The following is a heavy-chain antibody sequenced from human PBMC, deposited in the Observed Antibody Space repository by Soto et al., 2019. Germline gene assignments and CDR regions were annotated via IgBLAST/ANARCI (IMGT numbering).Heavy chain of an antibody. Sequence: SETLSLTCTVSGGSISSSSYYWGWIRQPPGKGLEWIGSIYYSGSTYYNPSLKSRVTISVDTSKNQFSLKLSSVTAADTAAYYCARGTNYGDYLNWFDPWGQGTLVTVSS. V-gene: IGHV4-39*01. D-gene: IGHD4-17*01. CDR3: ARGTNYGDYLNWFDP. CDR1: GGSISSSSYY. J-gene: IGHJ5*02. CDR2: IYYSGST.